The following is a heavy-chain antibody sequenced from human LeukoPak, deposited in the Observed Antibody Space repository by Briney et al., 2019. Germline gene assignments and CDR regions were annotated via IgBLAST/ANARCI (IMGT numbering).Heavy chain of an antibody. J-gene: IGHJ6*03. CDR2: VSTGSNYI. Sequence: PGGSLRLSCTASGFTFSSYSLNWVRQAPGKGLEWVSSVSTGSNYIYYADSVKGRFTISRDNAKNTLYLQMNSLRAEDTAVYYCARVRATTGNYYYYYYMDVWGKGTTVTVSS. V-gene: IGHV3-21*01. CDR3: ARVRATTGNYYYYYYMDV. CDR1: GFTFSSYS. D-gene: IGHD1-26*01.